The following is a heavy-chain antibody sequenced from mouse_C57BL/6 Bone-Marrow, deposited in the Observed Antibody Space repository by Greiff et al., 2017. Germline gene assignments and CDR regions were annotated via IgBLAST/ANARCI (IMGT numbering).Heavy chain of an antibody. V-gene: IGHV1-55*01. D-gene: IGHD2-4*01. CDR2: IYPGSGST. CDR1: GYTFTSYW. Sequence: VQLQQPGAELVKPGASVKMSCKASGYTFTSYWITWVKQRPGQGLEWIGDIYPGSGSTNYNEKFKSKATLTVDTSSSTAYMQLSSLTSEDSAVYDCARWGGITTRYFDYWGQGTTLTVSS. J-gene: IGHJ2*01. CDR3: ARWGGITTRYFDY.